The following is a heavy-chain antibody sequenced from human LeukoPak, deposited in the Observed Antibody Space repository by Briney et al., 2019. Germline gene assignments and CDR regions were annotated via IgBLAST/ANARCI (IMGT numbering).Heavy chain of an antibody. J-gene: IGHJ4*02. CDR2: INHSGST. CDR3: ARGGVVAPIDY. D-gene: IGHD5-12*01. Sequence: SETLSLTCAVYGGSFSGYYWTWIRQPPGKGLQWIGEINHSGSTNYNPSLKSRVTISVDTSKNQFSLKLSSVTAADTAVYYCARGGVVAPIDYWGQGTLVTVSS. V-gene: IGHV4-34*01. CDR1: GGSFSGYY.